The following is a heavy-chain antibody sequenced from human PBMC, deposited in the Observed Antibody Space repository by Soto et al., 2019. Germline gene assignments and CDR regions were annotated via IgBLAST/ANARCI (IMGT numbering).Heavy chain of an antibody. CDR1: RFTFSTYA. Sequence: PGGSLRLSCAASRFTFSTYAMSWVRQAPGKGLEWVSAISGSGGSTYYADSVKGRFTISRDNSKNTLYLQMNSLRAEDTAVYYCAKDLVLRYFDWLPQYFDYWGQGTLSTVSS. D-gene: IGHD3-9*01. CDR3: AKDLVLRYFDWLPQYFDY. J-gene: IGHJ4*02. V-gene: IGHV3-23*01. CDR2: ISGSGGST.